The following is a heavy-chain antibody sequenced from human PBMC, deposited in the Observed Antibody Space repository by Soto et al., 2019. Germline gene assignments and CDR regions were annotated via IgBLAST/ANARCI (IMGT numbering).Heavy chain of an antibody. CDR3: ARNNPSSGNFAY. V-gene: IGHV3-21*01. J-gene: IGHJ4*02. CDR2: ISSSSSYI. D-gene: IGHD3-22*01. Sequence: GGSLRLCFAASGFTFCIYSMSWFRQAPGKGLEWVSSISSSSSYIYYADSMKGRFTISRDNAKHSLYLQMNSLTAEDTAVYSCARNNPSSGNFAYWGQGTLVTVSS. CDR1: GFTFCIYS.